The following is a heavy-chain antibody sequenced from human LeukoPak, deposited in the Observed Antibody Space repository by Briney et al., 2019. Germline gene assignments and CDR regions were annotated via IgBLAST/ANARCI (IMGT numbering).Heavy chain of an antibody. V-gene: IGHV3-53*01. Sequence: PGGSLRLSCAASGFTVSSDYMSWVRQAPGKGLEWVSVIQSGGSTFYADSVKGRFTISRDNSKNTLHLQMNSLRAEDTAVYYCARGDGYNSAFDYWGQGTLVTVSS. J-gene: IGHJ4*02. D-gene: IGHD5-24*01. CDR1: GFTVSSDY. CDR3: ARGDGYNSAFDY. CDR2: IQSGGST.